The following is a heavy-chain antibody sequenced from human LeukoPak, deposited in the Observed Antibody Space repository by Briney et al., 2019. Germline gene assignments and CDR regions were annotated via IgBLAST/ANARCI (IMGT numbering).Heavy chain of an antibody. V-gene: IGHV1-2*02. CDR2: MNPNSGGT. J-gene: IGHJ4*02. CDR3: AINKQGKSLDY. Sequence: ASVKVSCKSSGYTFTGYYIHWVRHAPGHGLEWMAWMNPNSGGTSYAQKFQGRVTMTRDTSISTAYMELSRLRFDDTAVFYCAINKQGKSLDYWGQGTLVAVSS. CDR1: GYTFTGYY.